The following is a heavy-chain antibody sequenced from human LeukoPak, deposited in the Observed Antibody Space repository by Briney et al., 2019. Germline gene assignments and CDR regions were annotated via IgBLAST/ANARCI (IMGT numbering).Heavy chain of an antibody. CDR3: ARRRYFDGSGYLE. CDR1: GGSISSGSSY. CDR2: IYYSGRT. Sequence: SETLSLTCTVSGGSISSGSSYWDWIRQPPGKGLEWIGTIYYSGRTYYSPSLRSRVTMSVDPSNNKFSLALRSVTAADTALYYCARRRYFDGSGYLEWGQGTLLSVSS. J-gene: IGHJ1*01. V-gene: IGHV4-39*01. D-gene: IGHD3-22*01.